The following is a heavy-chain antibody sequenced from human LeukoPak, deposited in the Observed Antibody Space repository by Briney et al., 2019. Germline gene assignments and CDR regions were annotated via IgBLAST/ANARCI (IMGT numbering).Heavy chain of an antibody. Sequence: GGSLRLSCAASGFTFSSYVMSWVRQAPGKGLEWVANIKQDGSEKYYVDSVKGRFTVSRDNAKNSLYLQMNSLRAEDTAVYYCARDSLFVDYWGQGTLVTVSS. CDR1: GFTFSSYV. CDR3: ARDSLFVDY. V-gene: IGHV3-7*03. CDR2: IKQDGSEK. J-gene: IGHJ4*02.